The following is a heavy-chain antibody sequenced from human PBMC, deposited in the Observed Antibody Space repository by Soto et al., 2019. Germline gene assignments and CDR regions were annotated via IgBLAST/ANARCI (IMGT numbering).Heavy chain of an antibody. Sequence: GGSMRLSCAASGFTFSSYSMNWVRQAPGKGLEWVANIKQDGSEKYYVDSVKGRFTISRDNAKNSLYLQMNSLRAEDTAVYYYARDFDYGGNRGPDAFDIWGQGTMVTVSS. CDR2: IKQDGSEK. CDR3: ARDFDYGGNRGPDAFDI. CDR1: GFTFSSYS. V-gene: IGHV3-7*04. D-gene: IGHD4-17*01. J-gene: IGHJ3*02.